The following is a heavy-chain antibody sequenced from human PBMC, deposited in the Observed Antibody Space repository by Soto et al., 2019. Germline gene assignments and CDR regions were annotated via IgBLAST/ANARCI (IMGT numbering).Heavy chain of an antibody. CDR3: ARQIYDSDTGPNFQYYFDS. J-gene: IGHJ4*02. CDR1: GYGFAGYW. D-gene: IGHD3-22*01. Sequence: GESLKISCKGSGYGFAGYWITWVRQKPGKGLEWMGRIDPSDSQTYYSPSFRGRVTISVTKSITTVFLQWSSLRASDTAMYYCARQIYDSDTGPNFQYYFDSWGQGTPVTVSS. CDR2: IDPSDSQT. V-gene: IGHV5-10-1*01.